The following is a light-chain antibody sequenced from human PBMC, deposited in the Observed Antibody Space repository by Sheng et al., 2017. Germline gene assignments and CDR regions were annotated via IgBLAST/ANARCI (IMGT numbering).Light chain of an antibody. CDR1: SSNIGSNY. CDR2: KNN. J-gene: IGLJ3*02. V-gene: IGLV1-47*01. CDR3: AAWDDSLWV. Sequence: QSVLTQPPSASRDPGQRVTISCSGSSSNIGSNYVYWYQQVPGTAPKLLIYKNNQRPSGVPDRFSGSKSGTSASLAISGLRSEDEADYYCAAWDDSLWVFGGGTKLTVL.